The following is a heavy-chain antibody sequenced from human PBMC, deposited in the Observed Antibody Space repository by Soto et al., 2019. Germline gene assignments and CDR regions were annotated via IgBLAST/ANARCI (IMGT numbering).Heavy chain of an antibody. Sequence: QVQLVQSGAEVKKPGASVKVSCKASGGTFSSYTISWVRQAPGQGLEWMGRIIPILGLATYAQKFQGRVTITADKSTSTANMELSSLRSEDTAVYYCARPSDRAAAGTYYYYYGMDVWGQGTTVTVSS. CDR1: GGTFSSYT. CDR3: ARPSDRAAAGTYYYYYGMDV. J-gene: IGHJ6*02. D-gene: IGHD6-13*01. V-gene: IGHV1-69*02. CDR2: IIPILGLA.